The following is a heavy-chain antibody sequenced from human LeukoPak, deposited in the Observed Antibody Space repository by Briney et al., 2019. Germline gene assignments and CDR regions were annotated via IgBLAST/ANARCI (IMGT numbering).Heavy chain of an antibody. CDR3: AREVEYSSSLSIDY. J-gene: IGHJ4*02. CDR2: VTTGDTYI. V-gene: IGHV3-21*06. Sequence: PGGSLGLSCAASGFTFSRYSMNWVRQAPGKGLEWVSSVTTGDTYIYYADSVKGRFIISRDNAKNSLYLQMNSLRAEDTAVYYCAREVEYSSSLSIDYWGQGTLVTVSS. D-gene: IGHD6-6*01. CDR1: GFTFSRYS.